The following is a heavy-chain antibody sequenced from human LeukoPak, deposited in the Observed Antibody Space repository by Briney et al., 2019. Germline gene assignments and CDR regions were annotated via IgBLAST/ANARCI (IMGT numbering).Heavy chain of an antibody. D-gene: IGHD3-10*01. V-gene: IGHV4-39*01. CDR2: MYYSEIT. CDR3: ANRGIYGYFNY. J-gene: IGHJ4*02. Sequence: SETLSLTCSVTGGSISDSSFCWGWVPQAPGKGLDFYRSMYYSEITFYNPSLKSRVIISEDTSKNQFSQRLTAVTAADTAVYYCANRGIYGYFNYWGQGTLVTVSS. CDR1: GGSISDSSFC.